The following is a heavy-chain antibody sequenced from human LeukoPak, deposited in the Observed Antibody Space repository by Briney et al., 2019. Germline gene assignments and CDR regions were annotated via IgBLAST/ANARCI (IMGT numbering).Heavy chain of an antibody. D-gene: IGHD1-26*01. CDR1: GFTFSSYA. CDR3: AKDKSFSGYSVY. J-gene: IGHJ4*02. CDR2: ISGGGGTT. Sequence: PGGSLRLSCAASGFTFSSYAMSWVRQAPGEGLEWVSAISGGGGTTYYADSVKGRFTISRDNSKNTLYLQVNSLRAEDTAVYYCAKDKSFSGYSVYWGQGTLVTVSS. V-gene: IGHV3-23*01.